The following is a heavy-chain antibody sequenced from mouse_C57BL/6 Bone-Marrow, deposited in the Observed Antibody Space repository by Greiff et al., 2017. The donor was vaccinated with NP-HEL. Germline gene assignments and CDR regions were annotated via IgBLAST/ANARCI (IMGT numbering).Heavy chain of an antibody. CDR3: ARHTYYYGSTYYYAMDY. Sequence: EVKVEESGGGLVQPGGSLKLSCAASGFTFSDYYMYWVRQTPEKRLEWVAYISNGGGSTYYPDTVKGRFTISRDNAKNTLYLQMSRLKSEDTAMYYCARHTYYYGSTYYYAMDYWGQGTSVTVSS. D-gene: IGHD1-1*01. CDR1: GFTFSDYY. V-gene: IGHV5-12*01. J-gene: IGHJ4*01. CDR2: ISNGGGST.